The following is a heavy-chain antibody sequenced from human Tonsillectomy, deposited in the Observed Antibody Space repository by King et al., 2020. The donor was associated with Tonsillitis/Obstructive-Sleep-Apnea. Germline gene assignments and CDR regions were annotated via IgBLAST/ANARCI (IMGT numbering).Heavy chain of an antibody. CDR3: ARGHYYGSGSFPFDY. Sequence: VQLVESGGGLIQPGGSLRLSCAASGFTVSSNYMSWVRQAPGKGLEWVSVIYSGGSTYYEDSVKGRCTISRDNSKNTLYLQMNSLRAEDTAVYYCARGHYYGSGSFPFDYWGQGTLVTVSS. V-gene: IGHV3-53*01. CDR2: IYSGGST. CDR1: GFTVSSNY. D-gene: IGHD3-10*01. J-gene: IGHJ4*02.